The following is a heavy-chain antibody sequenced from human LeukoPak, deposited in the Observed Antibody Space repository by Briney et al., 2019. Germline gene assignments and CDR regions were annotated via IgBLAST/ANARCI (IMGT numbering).Heavy chain of an antibody. J-gene: IGHJ4*02. CDR3: AREIVGGFNPGAY. V-gene: IGHV4-4*02. CDR2: IHRSGST. Sequence: SETLSLTCTVSLDSTTSNFWSWVRQPPGKGLEWIGEIHRSGSTNYNPSLQSRVTISIDRSKDQIALELSSVTAADTAVYYCAREIVGGFNPGAYWGQGTLVTVSS. CDR1: LDSTTSNF. D-gene: IGHD1-14*01.